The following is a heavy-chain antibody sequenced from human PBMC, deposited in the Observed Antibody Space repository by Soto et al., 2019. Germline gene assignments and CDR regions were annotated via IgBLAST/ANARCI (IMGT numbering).Heavy chain of an antibody. CDR1: GFSFSAHG. CDR3: ARDDLFVDNGLDH. V-gene: IGHV3-33*01. Sequence: QVQLVESGGGVVRPGTSLRLSCAATGFSFSAHGMHWVRQAPGKGLEWLAVINDGSEEGYADSVRGRFTISRDNARNILYLQMDNLRAEASALYYCARDDLFVDNGLDHWGQGTLVTGSS. CDR2: INDGSEE. J-gene: IGHJ4*02. D-gene: IGHD1-1*01.